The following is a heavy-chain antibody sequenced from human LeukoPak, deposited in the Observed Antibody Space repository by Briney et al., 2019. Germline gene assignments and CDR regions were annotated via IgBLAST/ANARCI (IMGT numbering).Heavy chain of an antibody. Sequence: SETLSLTCTVSGGSISTYYWSWIRQSPGKGLEWIGSIFYTGTSYYNPSLKSRVTMSVDTSKNQFSLKLNSVTAADTAVYYCAGDGRDVTIFGVVVYYMDVWDKGTTVTVSS. V-gene: IGHV4-59*04. CDR2: IFYTGTS. J-gene: IGHJ6*03. CDR3: AGDGRDVTIFGVVVYYMDV. D-gene: IGHD3-3*01. CDR1: GGSISTYY.